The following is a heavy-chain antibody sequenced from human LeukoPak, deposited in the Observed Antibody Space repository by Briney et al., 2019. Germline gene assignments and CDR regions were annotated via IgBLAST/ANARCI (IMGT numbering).Heavy chain of an antibody. Sequence: ASVKVSCKASGYTFTSYGISWVRQAPGQGLEWMGWISAYNGNTIYAQKFQGRVTMTEDTSTDTAYMELSSLRSEDTAVYYCATKPRRYYDSSGYYYYDYWGQGTLVTVSS. J-gene: IGHJ4*02. CDR2: ISAYNGNT. V-gene: IGHV1-18*01. CDR1: GYTFTSYG. D-gene: IGHD3-22*01. CDR3: ATKPRRYYDSSGYYYYDY.